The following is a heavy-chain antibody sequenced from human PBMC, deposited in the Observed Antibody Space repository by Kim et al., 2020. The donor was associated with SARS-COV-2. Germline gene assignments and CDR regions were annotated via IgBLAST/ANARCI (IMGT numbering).Heavy chain of an antibody. D-gene: IGHD2-8*01. CDR3: ASHGGIFCTNGVCPKGGYSYDY. CDR1: GYSFTSYW. Sequence: GESLKISCKGSGYSFTSYWISWVRQMPGKGLEWMGRIDPSDSYTNYSPSFQGHVTISADKSISTAYLQWSSLKASDTAMYYCASHGGIFCTNGVCPKGGYSYDYWGQGTLVTVSS. J-gene: IGHJ4*02. CDR2: IDPSDSYT. V-gene: IGHV5-10-1*01.